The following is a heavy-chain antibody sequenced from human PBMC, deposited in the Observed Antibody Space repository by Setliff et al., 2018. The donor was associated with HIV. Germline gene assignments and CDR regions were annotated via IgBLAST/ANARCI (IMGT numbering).Heavy chain of an antibody. CDR1: GYSFANSW. CDR3: ARLCGGDCYLARDAFDI. CDR2: IYPGDSDT. Sequence: GESLKISCKGSGYSFANSWIGWVRQMPGKGLEWMGIIYPGDSDTTYSPSFQGEVTMSADKSISPAYLRCSSLKASDTARYYCARLCGGDCYLARDAFDIWGQGTMVTVSS. V-gene: IGHV5-51*01. D-gene: IGHD2-21*02. J-gene: IGHJ3*02.